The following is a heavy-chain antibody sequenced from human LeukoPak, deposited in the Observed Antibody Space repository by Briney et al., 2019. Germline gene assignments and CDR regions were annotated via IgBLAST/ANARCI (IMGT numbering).Heavy chain of an antibody. Sequence: ASVKVSCKASGYTFTSYYMHWARQAPGQGLEWMGIINPSGGSTSYAQKFQGRVTMTRDMSTSTVYMELSSLRSEDTAVYYCARENSDTAMVMSDPAWNDAFDIWGQGTMVTVSS. D-gene: IGHD5-18*01. CDR1: GYTFTSYY. V-gene: IGHV1-46*01. CDR3: ARENSDTAMVMSDPAWNDAFDI. J-gene: IGHJ3*02. CDR2: INPSGGST.